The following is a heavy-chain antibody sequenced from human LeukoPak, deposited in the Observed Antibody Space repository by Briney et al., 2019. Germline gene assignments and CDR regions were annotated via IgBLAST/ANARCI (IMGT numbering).Heavy chain of an antibody. V-gene: IGHV3-11*01. J-gene: IGHJ3*01. CDR1: GFTFSDNY. Sequence: GGSLRLSCAASGFTFSDNYMTWIRQAPGKGLEWVSYISGSGSTTYYADSVKGRFTISRDNAKNSLYLQMNSLRAEDTAVYYCARHLVRGVRTSALDLWDQGTMVTVSS. CDR3: ARHLVRGVRTSALDL. CDR2: ISGSGSTT. D-gene: IGHD3-10*01.